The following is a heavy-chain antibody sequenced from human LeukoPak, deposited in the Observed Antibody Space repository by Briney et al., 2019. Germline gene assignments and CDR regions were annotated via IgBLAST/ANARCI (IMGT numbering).Heavy chain of an antibody. CDR3: ARDHQGSDI. CDR2: IYYSGST. Sequence: PSETLSLTCTVSGGSISSSSYYRGWIRQPPGKGLEWIGSIYYSGSTYYNPSLKSRVTISVDTSKNQFSLKLSSVTAADTAVYYCARDHQGSDIWGQGTMVTVSS. J-gene: IGHJ3*02. V-gene: IGHV4-39*07. CDR1: GGSISSSSYY.